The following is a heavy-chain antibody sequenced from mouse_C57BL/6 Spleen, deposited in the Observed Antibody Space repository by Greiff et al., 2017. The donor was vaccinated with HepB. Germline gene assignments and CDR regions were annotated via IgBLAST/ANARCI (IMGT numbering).Heavy chain of an antibody. J-gene: IGHJ4*01. CDR2: IDPSDSYT. D-gene: IGHD1-1*01. CDR3: ARRSIYYYGSSYGSYAMDY. V-gene: IGHV1-50*01. Sequence: VQLQQSGAELVKPGASVKLSCKASGYTFTSYWMQWVKQRPGQGLEWIGEIDPSDSYTNYNQKFKGKATLTVDTSSSTAYMQLSSLTSEDSAVYYCARRSIYYYGSSYGSYAMDYWGQRTSVTVSS. CDR1: GYTFTSYW.